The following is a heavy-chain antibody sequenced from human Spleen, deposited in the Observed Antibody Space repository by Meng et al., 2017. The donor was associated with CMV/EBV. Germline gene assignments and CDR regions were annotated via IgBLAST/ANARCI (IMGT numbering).Heavy chain of an antibody. CDR2: VSSGSTYI. V-gene: IGHV3-21*01. J-gene: IGHJ5*02. D-gene: IGHD1-26*01. CDR3: ATYTTTEGWFDP. CDR1: GFIFSSYT. Sequence: GGSLRLSCAASGFIFSSYTMNWVRQAPGKGLEWVSSVSSGSTYIYYADSMKGRFTISRDNAKNSLYLQMNSLRAEDTAMYYCATYTTTEGWFDPWGQGTLVTVSS.